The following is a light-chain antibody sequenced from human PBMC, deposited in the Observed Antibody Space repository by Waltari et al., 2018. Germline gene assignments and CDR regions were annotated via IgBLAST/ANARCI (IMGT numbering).Light chain of an antibody. CDR1: QGVSSSY. Sequence: ESVLTQSPGTLSLSPGERATLSCRASQGVSSSYLAWYQQKPGHAPRPLIYGASSRATVIPDRFSGSWSVTDFTLTISRLEPEDFAVYYCQQYGSSPRTFGQGTKVEIK. CDR3: QQYGSSPRT. CDR2: GAS. J-gene: IGKJ1*01. V-gene: IGKV3-20*01.